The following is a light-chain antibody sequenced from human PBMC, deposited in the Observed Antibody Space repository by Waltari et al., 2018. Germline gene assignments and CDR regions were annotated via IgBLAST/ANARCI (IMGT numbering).Light chain of an antibody. CDR1: SSNLGVNS. CDR3: AAWDSNVNAWL. J-gene: IGLJ2*01. Sequence: QSVLTQSPSASATPGQRVTISCSGSSSNLGVNSVNWYQHVPGAAPRLLIYSNSRRSAGVPGRFSGSKSGTSASLAISGLQSDDEADYYCAAWDSNVNAWLFGGGTKVTVL. V-gene: IGLV1-44*01. CDR2: SNS.